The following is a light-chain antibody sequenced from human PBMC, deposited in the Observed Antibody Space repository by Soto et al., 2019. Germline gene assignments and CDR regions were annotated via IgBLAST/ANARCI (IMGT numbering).Light chain of an antibody. V-gene: IGLV1-51*01. Sequence: QSVLTQPPSVSAAPGQTVTISCSGSASNIGNNYVSWYQQLPGTAPKLLIYDNNKRPSGISDRFSGSKSGTSGTLGITGLQTGDEADYYCGTWDSSLNAGVFGRGTKLTVL. CDR3: GTWDSSLNAGV. J-gene: IGLJ2*01. CDR1: ASNIGNNY. CDR2: DNN.